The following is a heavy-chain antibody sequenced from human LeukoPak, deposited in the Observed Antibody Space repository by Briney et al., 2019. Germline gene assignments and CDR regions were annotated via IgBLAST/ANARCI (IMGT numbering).Heavy chain of an antibody. Sequence: GGSLRLSCAGSGFTFSSYSMSWVRQAPGKGLEWLSYISSSSGTIYYAVSVKGRFTISRDNAKNSLYLQMNSLTDEDTAVYYCARVDYFESWGQGTLVTVSS. CDR2: ISSSSGTI. CDR3: ARVDYFES. CDR1: GFTFSSYS. J-gene: IGHJ4*02. V-gene: IGHV3-48*02.